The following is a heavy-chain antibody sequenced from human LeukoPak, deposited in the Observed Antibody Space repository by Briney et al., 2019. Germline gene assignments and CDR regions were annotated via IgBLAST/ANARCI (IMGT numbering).Heavy chain of an antibody. V-gene: IGHV1-69*06. CDR3: AFSSYYLQGNYYYMDV. J-gene: IGHJ6*03. CDR1: GGTFSSYA. D-gene: IGHD1-26*01. Sequence: SGKVSCKASGGTFSSYAISWVRQAPGQGLEWMGGIIPIFGTANYAQKFQGRVTITADKSTSTVYMELRSLRSDDTAVYYCAFSSYYLQGNYYYMDVWGKGTTVTVSS. CDR2: IIPIFGTA.